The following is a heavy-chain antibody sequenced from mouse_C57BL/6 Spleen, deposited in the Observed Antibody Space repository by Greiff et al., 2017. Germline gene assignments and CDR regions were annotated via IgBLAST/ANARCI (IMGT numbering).Heavy chain of an antibody. CDR3: ARNYDGYFDD. D-gene: IGHD2-12*01. CDR1: GFSLTSYA. Sequence: VQLLQSGPGLVAPSQSLSITCTVSGFSLTSYAVNWVRQPPGKGLEWLGVIWSGGGTTYNSALKSRLSISKDNSKSQVFLKMNSLQTDDTARYYCARNYDGYFDDWGQGTTVTVSS. J-gene: IGHJ2*01. CDR2: IWSGGGT. V-gene: IGHV2-6*02.